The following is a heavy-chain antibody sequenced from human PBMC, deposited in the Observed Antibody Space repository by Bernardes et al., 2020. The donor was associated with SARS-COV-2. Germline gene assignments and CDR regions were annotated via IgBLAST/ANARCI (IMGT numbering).Heavy chain of an antibody. CDR3: ARDSSYFHH. CDR2: ISGSSSTI. J-gene: IGHJ1*01. V-gene: IGHV3-48*02. Sequence: GGSLRLSCPASGLPFSSYSMNWFPQAPGKGLQWVSYISGSSSTIHYADPVKGRFTISRDNAKKSLFLQMNSLIDEDTAMYYCARDSSYFHHWGQGTLVTVSS. CDR1: GLPFSSYS.